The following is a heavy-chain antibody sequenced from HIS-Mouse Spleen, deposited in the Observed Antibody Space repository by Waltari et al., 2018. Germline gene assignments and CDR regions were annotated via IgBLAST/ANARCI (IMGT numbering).Heavy chain of an antibody. CDR2: IYYSGST. V-gene: IGHV4-39*07. CDR1: GGSISSSSYY. J-gene: IGHJ2*01. Sequence: QLQLQESGPGLVKPSETLSLTCPVPGGSISSSSYYWGWIRQPPGKGLEWIGSIYYSGSTYYNPSLKSRVTISVDTSKSQFSLKLSSVTAADTAVYYCAREIPYSSSWYDWYFDLWGRGTLVTVSS. D-gene: IGHD6-13*01. CDR3: AREIPYSSSWYDWYFDL.